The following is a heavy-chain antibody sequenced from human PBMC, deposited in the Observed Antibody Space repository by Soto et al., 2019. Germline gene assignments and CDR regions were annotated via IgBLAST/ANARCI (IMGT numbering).Heavy chain of an antibody. CDR2: ISAYNGNT. D-gene: IGHD2-2*01. CDR3: ARVRRYCSSTSCPHDY. Sequence: SVKVSFKASCYTFTSYGISWVRQAPVQGLEWMGWISAYNGNTNYAQKLQGRVTMTTDTSTSTAYMELRSLRSDDTAVYYCARVRRYCSSTSCPHDYWGQGTLVTVYS. CDR1: CYTFTSYG. V-gene: IGHV1-18*01. J-gene: IGHJ4*02.